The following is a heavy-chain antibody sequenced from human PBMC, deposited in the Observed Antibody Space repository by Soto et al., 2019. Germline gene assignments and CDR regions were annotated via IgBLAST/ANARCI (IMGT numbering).Heavy chain of an antibody. CDR2: ISWDGGST. CDR1: GFTFDDYA. CDR3: ATDIIDMAARDGYYYYGMDV. J-gene: IGHJ6*02. D-gene: IGHD6-6*01. Sequence: EVQLVESGGVVVQPGGSLRLSCAASGFTFDDYAMHWVRQAPGKGLEWVSLISWDGGSTYYADSVKGRFTISRDNSKNSLYLQMNSLRAEDTALYYCATDIIDMAARDGYYYYGMDVWGQGTTVTVSS. V-gene: IGHV3-43D*04.